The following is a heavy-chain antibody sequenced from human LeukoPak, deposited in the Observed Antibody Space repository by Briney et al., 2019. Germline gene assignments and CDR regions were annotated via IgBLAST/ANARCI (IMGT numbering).Heavy chain of an antibody. Sequence: GGSLRLSCAASGFTFSSYGMHWVRQAPGEGLEWVAVISYDGSNKYYADSVKGRFTISRDNSKNTLYLQMNSLRAEDTAVYYCATGVVAAAIFTFDIWGQGTMVTVSS. CDR2: ISYDGSNK. D-gene: IGHD2-2*02. J-gene: IGHJ3*02. CDR3: ATGVVAAAIFTFDI. V-gene: IGHV3-30*03. CDR1: GFTFSSYG.